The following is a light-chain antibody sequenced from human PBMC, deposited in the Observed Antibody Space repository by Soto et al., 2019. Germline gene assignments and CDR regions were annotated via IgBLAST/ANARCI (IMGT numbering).Light chain of an antibody. V-gene: IGLV2-14*01. J-gene: IGLJ2*01. CDR1: SSDVGGYNY. CDR3: SSYTSSSTHAV. Sequence: QSVLTQPASVSGPPGQSITISCTGTSSDVGGYNYVSWYQQHPGKAPKLMIYDVSNRPSGVPHRFSGSKSGNTASLTISGLQAEDEATYYRSSYTSSSTHAVFGGGTKLTVL. CDR2: DVS.